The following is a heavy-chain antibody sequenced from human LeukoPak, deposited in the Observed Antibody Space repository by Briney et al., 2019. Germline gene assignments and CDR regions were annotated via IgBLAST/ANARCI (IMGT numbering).Heavy chain of an antibody. V-gene: IGHV3-23*01. D-gene: IGHD5-24*01. CDR3: ARDDENGYNSLDY. Sequence: GGSLRLSCAASGFTFSSYAMSWVRQAPGKGLEWVSAISGSGGSTYYADSVKGRFTISRDNSKNTLYLQMNSLRADDTAVFYCARDDENGYNSLDYWGQGTLVTVSS. CDR2: ISGSGGST. CDR1: GFTFSSYA. J-gene: IGHJ4*02.